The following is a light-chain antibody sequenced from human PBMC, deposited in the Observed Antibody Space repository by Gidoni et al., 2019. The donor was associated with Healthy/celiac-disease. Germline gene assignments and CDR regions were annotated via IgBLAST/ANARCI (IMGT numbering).Light chain of an antibody. Sequence: VLTQSPGTLSLSPGERATLSCRASQSVSSSYLAWYQQKPGQAPRLLIYGASSRATGIPDRFSGSGSGTDFTLTISRLEPEDFAVYYCQQYGSSPYTFGQGTKLEIK. J-gene: IGKJ2*01. V-gene: IGKV3-20*01. CDR2: GAS. CDR3: QQYGSSPYT. CDR1: QSVSSSY.